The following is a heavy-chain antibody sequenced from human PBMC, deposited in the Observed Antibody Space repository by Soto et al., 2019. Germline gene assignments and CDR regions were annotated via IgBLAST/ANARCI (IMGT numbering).Heavy chain of an antibody. CDR2: ISAYNGNT. J-gene: IGHJ6*02. Sequence: ASVKVSCKASGYTFTSYGISWVRQAPGQGLEWMGWISAYNGNTNYAQKLQGRVTMTTDTSTSTAYMELRSLRSDDTAVYYCARDPYYYDSSGYYSHYYYYGMDVWGQGTTVTVSS. CDR3: ARDPYYYDSSGYYSHYYYYGMDV. D-gene: IGHD3-22*01. CDR1: GYTFTSYG. V-gene: IGHV1-18*01.